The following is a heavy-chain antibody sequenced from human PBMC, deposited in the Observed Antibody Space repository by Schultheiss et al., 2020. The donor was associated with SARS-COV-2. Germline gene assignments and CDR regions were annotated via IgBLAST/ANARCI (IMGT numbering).Heavy chain of an antibody. Sequence: GESLKISCAASGFTFSSYGMHWVRQAPGKGLEWVSLISWDGGSTYYADSVKGRFTISRDNSKNSLYLQMNSLRAEDTALYYCAKDMGYCSSTSCYTHDAFDIWGQGTMVTVSS. CDR2: ISWDGGST. V-gene: IGHV3-43D*04. D-gene: IGHD2-2*02. CDR1: GFTFSSYG. J-gene: IGHJ3*02. CDR3: AKDMGYCSSTSCYTHDAFDI.